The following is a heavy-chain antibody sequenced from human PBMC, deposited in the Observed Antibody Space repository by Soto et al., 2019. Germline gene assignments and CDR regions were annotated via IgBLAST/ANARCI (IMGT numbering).Heavy chain of an antibody. CDR1: GYTLSEVA. Sequence: ASVKVSCKVSGYTLSEVAIHWVRQPPGKGLEWMGGFNPENDETSYAQKFQGRLTLTEDTSTDTAYLELSSLRSDDTAVYYCTIAAYCSGATCYSGYNWFDPSGKGTLVTVSS. CDR3: TIAAYCSGATCYSGYNWFDP. CDR2: FNPENDET. V-gene: IGHV1-24*01. D-gene: IGHD2-2*01. J-gene: IGHJ5*02.